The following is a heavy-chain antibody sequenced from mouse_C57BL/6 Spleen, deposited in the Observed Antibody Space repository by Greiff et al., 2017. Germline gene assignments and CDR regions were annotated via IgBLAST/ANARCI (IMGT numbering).Heavy chain of an antibody. CDR3: ARDGGGLLRGIFDY. CDR1: GYAFSSYW. Sequence: VQLQQSGAELVKPGASVKISCKASGYAFSSYWMNWVKQRPGKGLEWIGQIYPGDGDTNYNGKFKGKATLTADKSSSTPYMQLSSLTSEDSAVYFCARDGGGLLRGIFDYWGQGTTLTVSS. J-gene: IGHJ2*01. CDR2: IYPGDGDT. D-gene: IGHD2-3*01. V-gene: IGHV1-80*01.